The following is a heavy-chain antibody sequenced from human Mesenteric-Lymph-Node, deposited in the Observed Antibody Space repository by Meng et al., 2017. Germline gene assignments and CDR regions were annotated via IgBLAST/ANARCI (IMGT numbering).Heavy chain of an antibody. J-gene: IGHJ4*01. D-gene: IGHD3-22*01. Sequence: QVQLQESGSGLVKPPQTLSLTCTVSGGSISSGGHSWSWIRQHPGKGLEWIAYIYYSGSTYYNPSLKSRVILSVDTSKNQFSLKLSSVTAADTAVYYCARVDSSGYFLDYWGQGTLVTVSS. CDR3: ARVDSSGYFLDY. CDR1: GGSISSGGHS. CDR2: IYYSGST. V-gene: IGHV4-31*03.